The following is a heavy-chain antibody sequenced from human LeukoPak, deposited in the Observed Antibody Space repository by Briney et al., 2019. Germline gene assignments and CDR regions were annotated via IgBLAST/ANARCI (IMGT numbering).Heavy chain of an antibody. Sequence: SETLSLTCTVSGGSISNYYWSWIRQPAGKGLEWIVRITTSGSTNYNPSLKSRVTISVDKSRNQFSLKLSSLTAADTAVYYCARVALSGLYYFDNWGQGTLVTVSS. V-gene: IGHV4-4*07. J-gene: IGHJ4*02. D-gene: IGHD5/OR15-5a*01. CDR2: ITTSGST. CDR3: ARVALSGLYYFDN. CDR1: GGSISNYY.